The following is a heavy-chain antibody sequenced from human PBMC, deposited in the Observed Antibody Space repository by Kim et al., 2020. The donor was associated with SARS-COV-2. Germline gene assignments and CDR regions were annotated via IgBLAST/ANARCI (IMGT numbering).Heavy chain of an antibody. D-gene: IGHD5-18*01. Sequence: GKGRFTISRDDSKSIAYLQMNSLKTEDTAVYYCTRASDTTMGSYYYGMDVWGQGTTVTVSS. J-gene: IGHJ6*02. V-gene: IGHV3-49*02. CDR3: TRASDTTMGSYYYGMDV.